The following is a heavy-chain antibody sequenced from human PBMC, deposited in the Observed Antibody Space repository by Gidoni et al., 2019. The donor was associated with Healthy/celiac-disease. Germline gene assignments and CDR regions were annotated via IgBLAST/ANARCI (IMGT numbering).Heavy chain of an antibody. V-gene: IGHV3-11*01. CDR3: ARDWAPYEFSQEFGPEYFQH. D-gene: IGHD3-16*01. Sequence: QVQLVDSGGGLVKPGGSLRLSCAASGFTFRHSSMSWIRQAPGKGLEWVSYISSSGSTIYYADSVKGRFTISRDNAKNSLYLQMNSLRAEDTAVYYCARDWAPYEFSQEFGPEYFQHWGQGTLVTVSS. CDR2: ISSSGSTI. CDR1: GFTFRHSS. J-gene: IGHJ1*01.